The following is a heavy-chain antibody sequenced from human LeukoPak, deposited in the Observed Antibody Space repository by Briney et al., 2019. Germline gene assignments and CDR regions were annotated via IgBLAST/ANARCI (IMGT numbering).Heavy chain of an antibody. D-gene: IGHD2-15*01. CDR1: GGSISSYY. V-gene: IGHV4-59*08. J-gene: IGHJ6*02. Sequence: SETLSLTCAVSGGSISSYYWSWIRQPPGRGLEWIGYIYYSGSTNYNPSLKSRVTISVDTSKNQFSLKLSSVTAADTAVYYCARLGCSGGSCYAPYYYYYGMDVWGQGTTVTVSS. CDR2: IYYSGST. CDR3: ARLGCSGGSCYAPYYYYYGMDV.